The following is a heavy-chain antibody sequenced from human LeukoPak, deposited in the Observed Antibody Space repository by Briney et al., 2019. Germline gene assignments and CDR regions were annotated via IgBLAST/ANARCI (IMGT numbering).Heavy chain of an antibody. CDR2: ISSSGSSI. CDR1: GFIFSMYS. D-gene: IGHD3-22*01. J-gene: IGHJ4*02. CDR3: ARLITDYGNFDS. Sequence: GGSLRLSCAASGFIFSMYSVNWVRQAPGRGLEWVSSISSSGSSIYYADSVKGRFTISRDNAKNSLYLQMNSLRAEDTAVYYRARLITDYGNFDSWGQGTLVTVSS. V-gene: IGHV3-21*01.